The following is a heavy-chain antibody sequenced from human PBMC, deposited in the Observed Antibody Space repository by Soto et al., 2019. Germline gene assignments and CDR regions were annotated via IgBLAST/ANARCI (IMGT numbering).Heavy chain of an antibody. CDR1: GGTFSSDA. J-gene: IGHJ4*02. V-gene: IGHV1-69*01. D-gene: IGHD3-22*01. Sequence: QVHLVQAGADVKKPGSSVKVSCKASGGTFSSDALSWVRQAPGQGLEWMGVFIPIFGTTDYAQKFQGRVKITADESTSSAYMELSSLRSEDTAVYYCTRDRGRRYNDGRGYYYSAYWGQGTLVTV. CDR3: TRDRGRRYNDGRGYYYSAY. CDR2: FIPIFGTT.